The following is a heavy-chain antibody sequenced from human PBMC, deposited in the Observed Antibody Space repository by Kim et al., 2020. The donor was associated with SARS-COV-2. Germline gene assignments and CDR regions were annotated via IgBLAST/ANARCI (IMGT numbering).Heavy chain of an antibody. CDR3: AKARGCDNNYWSFDF. D-gene: IGHD2-2*02. Sequence: DAQKGRFTISRDNSKNTLSLQMTGLRAADTAVYSCAKARGCDNNYWSFDFWGRGTLVTVSS. J-gene: IGHJ2*01. V-gene: IGHV3-23*01.